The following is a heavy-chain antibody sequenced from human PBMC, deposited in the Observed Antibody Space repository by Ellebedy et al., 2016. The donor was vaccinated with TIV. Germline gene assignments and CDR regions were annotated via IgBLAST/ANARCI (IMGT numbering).Heavy chain of an antibody. D-gene: IGHD3-10*01. CDR2: IYYSGST. CDR3: ARWFGELLYVRWFDP. V-gene: IGHV4-39*01. J-gene: IGHJ5*02. Sequence: SETLSLTCTVSGGSISRSSSYWGWIRQPPGKGLEWIGSIYYSGSTDYNPPLKSRVTISADTSKNQFSLMLTSVTAADTAVYYCARWFGELLYVRWFDPWGQGTLVTVSS. CDR1: GGSISRSSSY.